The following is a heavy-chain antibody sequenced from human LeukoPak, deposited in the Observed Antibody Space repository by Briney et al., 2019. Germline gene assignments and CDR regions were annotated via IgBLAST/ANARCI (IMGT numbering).Heavy chain of an antibody. CDR1: GFTFSGFA. D-gene: IGHD1-26*01. V-gene: IGHV3-23*01. Sequence: GGSLRLSCAASGFTFSGFAMSWVRRTPGGGLGWVSGVSATGDNTLYADAAKGRYTISRDNSKNTLYLEMNSLRAENTAIYYCAKMKGHPLPKYYMDVWGQGTTVTVSS. CDR2: VSATGDNT. J-gene: IGHJ6*01. CDR3: AKMKGHPLPKYYMDV.